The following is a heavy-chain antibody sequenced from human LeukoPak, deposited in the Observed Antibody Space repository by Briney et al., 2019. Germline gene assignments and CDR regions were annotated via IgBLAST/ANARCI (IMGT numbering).Heavy chain of an antibody. Sequence: PGGSLRLSCAASGFTFSSYSMNWVRQAPGKGLEWVSSISSSSSYIYYADSVRGRFTISRDNAKNSLFLQMNSLRAEDTAVYYCAREEWLEIDIWGQGTMVTVSS. CDR2: ISSSSSYI. J-gene: IGHJ3*02. D-gene: IGHD5-18*01. V-gene: IGHV3-21*01. CDR3: AREEWLEIDI. CDR1: GFTFSSYS.